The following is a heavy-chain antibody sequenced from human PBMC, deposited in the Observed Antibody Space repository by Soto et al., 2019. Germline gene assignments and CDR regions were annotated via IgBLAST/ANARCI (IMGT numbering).Heavy chain of an antibody. CDR1: GGSLTSGDFY. Sequence: KPSETLSLTCRVSGGSLTSGDFYWNWIRQTPGKGLEWIGYIHYSGSTSYNPSVVSRASISVDMSQNQFSLRLNSLTAADTAVYFCARDVGAGDTGGLFDSWGQGVLVTVSS. CDR2: IHYSGST. CDR3: ARDVGAGDTGGLFDS. V-gene: IGHV4-30-4*01. D-gene: IGHD2-8*02. J-gene: IGHJ4*02.